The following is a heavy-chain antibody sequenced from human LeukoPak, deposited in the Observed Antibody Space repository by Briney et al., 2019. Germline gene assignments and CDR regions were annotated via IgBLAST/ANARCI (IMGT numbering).Heavy chain of an antibody. CDR2: ISYDGSNK. Sequence: GGSLRLSCAASGFTFSSHAMYWVRQAPGKGLEWVAVISYDGSNKYYADSVKGRFTISRDNSKNTLYLQMNSLRAEDTAVYYCARAGMETDPLDYYYYMDVWGKGTTVTVSS. V-gene: IGHV3-30*04. J-gene: IGHJ6*03. CDR3: ARAGMETDPLDYYYYMDV. D-gene: IGHD5-18*01. CDR1: GFTFSSHA.